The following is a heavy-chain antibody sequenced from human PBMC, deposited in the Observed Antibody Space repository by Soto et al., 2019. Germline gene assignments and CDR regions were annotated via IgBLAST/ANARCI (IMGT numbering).Heavy chain of an antibody. CDR2: INPSGGST. Sequence: ASVKVSCKASGYTFTSYYMHWVRQAPGQGLEWMGIINPSGGSTSYAQKFQGRVTMTRDTSTSTVYMELSSLRSEDTAVYYRARSRGSYSGYYYYGMDVWGQGTTVTVSS. CDR3: ARSRGSYSGYYYYGMDV. CDR1: GYTFTSYY. D-gene: IGHD1-26*01. J-gene: IGHJ6*02. V-gene: IGHV1-46*01.